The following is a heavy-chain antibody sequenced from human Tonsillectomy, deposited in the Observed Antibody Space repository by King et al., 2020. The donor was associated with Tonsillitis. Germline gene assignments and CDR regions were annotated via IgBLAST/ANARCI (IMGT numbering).Heavy chain of an antibody. J-gene: IGHJ4*02. CDR2: IKSKTDGGTT. CDR1: GFTFSNAW. Sequence: EVQLVESGGDLVEPGGSLRLSCAASGFTFSNAWMSWVRQAPGKGREGVGRIKSKTDGGTTDYAAPVKGRFTISRDDSKDTLYRQMNSLKTEDTAVYHCATDWVTRGSGNYNYWGQGTLVTVSS. V-gene: IGHV3-15*01. CDR3: ATDWVTRGSGNYNY. D-gene: IGHD3-10*01.